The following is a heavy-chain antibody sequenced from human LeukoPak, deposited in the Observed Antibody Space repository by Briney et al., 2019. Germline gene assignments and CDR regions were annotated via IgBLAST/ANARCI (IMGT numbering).Heavy chain of an antibody. V-gene: IGHV3-48*04. CDR3: ARDRLEGHFDY. CDR2: ISGRSTI. D-gene: IGHD6-25*01. CDR1: GFNFSTYS. J-gene: IGHJ4*02. Sequence: GGSLRLSCAASGFNFSTYSMNWVRQAPGKGLEWVSYISGRSTIYYADSVKGRFTISRDNAKNSLYLQMNSLRAEDTAVYYCARDRLEGHFDYWGQGTLVTVSS.